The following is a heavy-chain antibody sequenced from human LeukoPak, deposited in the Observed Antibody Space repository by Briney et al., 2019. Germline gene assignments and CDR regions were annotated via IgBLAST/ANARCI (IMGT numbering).Heavy chain of an antibody. V-gene: IGHV4-59*01. J-gene: IGHJ4*02. D-gene: IGHD5-18*01. CDR3: ARVEEYSYGHFDY. Sequence: SETLSLTCTVSGGSISSYYWSWIRQPPGKGLEWIGYIYYSGSTNYNPSLKSRVTISVDTSKNQFSLKLSSVTAADTAVYYCARVEEYSYGHFDYWGQGTLVTVSS. CDR2: IYYSGST. CDR1: GGSISSYY.